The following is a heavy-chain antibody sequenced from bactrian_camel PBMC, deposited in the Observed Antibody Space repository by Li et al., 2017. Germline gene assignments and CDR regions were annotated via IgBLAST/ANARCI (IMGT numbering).Heavy chain of an antibody. D-gene: IGHD2*01. Sequence: VQLVESGRGAVQAGGSLRLSCTLSGDTNNAYCVAWFRQAPGKEREELAAIDSEGSSTTVDSVKGRFTISQDNDKKSVYFDMTNLQPDDTAMYYCAADESWDCVMGRTIVEYTYWGQGTQVTVS. CDR3: AADESWDCVMGRTIVEYTY. CDR2: IDSEGSS. V-gene: IGHV3S53*01. J-gene: IGHJ4*01. CDR1: GDTNNAYC.